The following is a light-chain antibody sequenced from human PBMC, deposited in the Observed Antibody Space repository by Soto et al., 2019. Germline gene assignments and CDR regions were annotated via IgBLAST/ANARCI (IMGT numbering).Light chain of an antibody. CDR2: AAS. CDR3: QQSYRSPYT. CDR1: QSINIY. Sequence: IQLTQSPSSLSASVGDRVTVTCRASQSINIYLNWYQQKPGKAPTLLIYAASSLQSGVPSRFSGGGSRTDFTLTISSLQPEYFATYYCQQSYRSPYTFGQGTKLEI. V-gene: IGKV1-39*01. J-gene: IGKJ2*01.